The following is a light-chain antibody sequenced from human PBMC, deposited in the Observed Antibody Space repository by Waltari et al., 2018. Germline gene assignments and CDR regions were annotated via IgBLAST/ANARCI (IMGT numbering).Light chain of an antibody. V-gene: IGKV3-15*01. CDR3: QQYNTWPT. CDR2: CAS. Sequence: EIVMTQSPVTLSVSPGERATLSCRASQSISSNLAWFQQKPGQSPRLLTHCASTRATGIPARFSGSGSGTDFTLTISSLQSEDFAVYFCQQYNTWPTFGGGTKVEIK. CDR1: QSISSN. J-gene: IGKJ4*01.